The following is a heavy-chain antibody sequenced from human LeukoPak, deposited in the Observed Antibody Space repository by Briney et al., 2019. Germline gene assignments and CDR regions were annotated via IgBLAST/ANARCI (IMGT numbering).Heavy chain of an antibody. D-gene: IGHD2-21*02. CDR3: ARHMSVTYDAFDI. CDR2: IYYSGST. J-gene: IGHJ3*02. CDR1: GGSISSGDYY. Sequence: PSETLSLTCTVSGGSISSGDYYWSWIRQPPGKGLEWIGYIYYSGSTYYNPSLKSRVTTSVDTSKNQFFLKLSSVTAADTAVYYCARHMSVTYDAFDIWGQGTMVTVSS. V-gene: IGHV4-30-4*08.